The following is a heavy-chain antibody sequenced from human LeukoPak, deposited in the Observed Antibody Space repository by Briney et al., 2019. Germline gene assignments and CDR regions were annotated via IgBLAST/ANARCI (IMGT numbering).Heavy chain of an antibody. CDR1: GYTFTSYG. CDR2: ISAYNGNT. D-gene: IGHD6-13*01. CDR3: ARDPGIAAAGTFDY. J-gene: IGHJ4*02. Sequence: ASVKVSCKASGYTFTSYGISWVRRAPGQGLEWMGWISAYNGNTNYAQKLQGRVTMTTDTSTSTAYMELRSLRSDDTAVYYCARDPGIAAAGTFDYWGQGTLVTVSS. V-gene: IGHV1-18*01.